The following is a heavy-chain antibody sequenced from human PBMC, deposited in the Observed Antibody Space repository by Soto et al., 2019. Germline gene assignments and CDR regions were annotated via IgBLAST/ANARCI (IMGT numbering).Heavy chain of an antibody. V-gene: IGHV4-31*03. CDR2: IYYSGST. CDR3: AREVTMVRGVRYYFDY. Sequence: QVQLQESGPGLVKPSQTLSLTCTVSGGSISSGGYYWSWIRQHPGKGLEWIGYIYYSGSTYYNPSLKSRVTISVDTSKNQFSLKLRSVTAADTAVYYCAREVTMVRGVRYYFDYWGQGTLVTVSS. CDR1: GGSISSGGYY. J-gene: IGHJ4*02. D-gene: IGHD3-10*01.